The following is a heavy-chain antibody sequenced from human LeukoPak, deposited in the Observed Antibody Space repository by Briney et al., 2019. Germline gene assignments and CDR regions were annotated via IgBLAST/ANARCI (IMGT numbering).Heavy chain of an antibody. CDR3: ARHFAYSSSSYFDY. CDR2: IYYSGST. J-gene: IGHJ4*02. V-gene: IGHV4-59*08. D-gene: IGHD6-6*01. CDR1: GGSISSYS. Sequence: SETLSLTCTVSGGSISSYSWSWIRQPPGKGLEWIGYIYYSGSTNYNPSLKSRVTMFEDKSKNQFSLRLYSVTVADTAVYYCARHFAYSSSSYFDYWGQGSLVTVSS.